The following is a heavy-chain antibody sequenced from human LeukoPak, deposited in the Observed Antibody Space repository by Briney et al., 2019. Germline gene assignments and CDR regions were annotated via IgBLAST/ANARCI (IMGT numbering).Heavy chain of an antibody. D-gene: IGHD3-3*01. Sequence: GGSLRLSCTASGFTFSGYWMHWVRQAPGKGLVWVSMINNDGTTTTYGDSVKGRFTVSRDNSKNTLYLQVNSLRVDDTAMYYCARGSHVIRFLAERDSGDWFDPWGQGTLVTVSS. CDR3: ARGSHVIRFLAERDSGDWFDP. CDR2: INNDGTTT. V-gene: IGHV3-74*01. J-gene: IGHJ5*02. CDR1: GFTFSGYW.